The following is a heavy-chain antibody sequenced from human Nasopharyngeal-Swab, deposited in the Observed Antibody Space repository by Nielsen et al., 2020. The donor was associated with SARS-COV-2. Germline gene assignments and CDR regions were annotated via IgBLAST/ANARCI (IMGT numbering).Heavy chain of an antibody. CDR3: ARDWTTGTTHYFDY. V-gene: IGHV3-33*01. CDR1: GFTFSSYG. J-gene: IGHJ4*02. D-gene: IGHD1-1*01. CDR2: IWYDGSNK. Sequence: GESLKISCAASGFTFSSYGMHWVRQAPGKGLEWVAVIWYDGSNKYYADSVKGRFTISRDNSKNTLYLQMNSLRAEDTAAYYCARDWTTGTTHYFDYWGQGTLVTVSP.